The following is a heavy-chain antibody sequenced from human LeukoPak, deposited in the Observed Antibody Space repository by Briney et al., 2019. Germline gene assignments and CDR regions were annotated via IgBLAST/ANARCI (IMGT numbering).Heavy chain of an antibody. Sequence: ASVKVSCKASGGTFSGYAISWVRQAPGQGLEWMGRIIPILGIANYAQKFQGRVTMTRNTSISTAYMELSSLRSEDTAVYYCARGSLGATFWFDPWGQGTLVTVSS. CDR1: GGTFSGYA. CDR3: ARGSLGATFWFDP. V-gene: IGHV1-69*04. D-gene: IGHD5-12*01. J-gene: IGHJ5*02. CDR2: IIPILGIA.